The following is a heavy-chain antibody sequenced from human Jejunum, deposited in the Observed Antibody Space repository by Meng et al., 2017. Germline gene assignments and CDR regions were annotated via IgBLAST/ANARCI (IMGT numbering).Heavy chain of an antibody. Sequence: QEQLQGAGPGLVNPSGTLSLTCTVSGDTVSSDNYYWSWIRQPPGQGLDLIGYVYYSGHTDYNPSLKRRVTISIDKSTNQFSLRLSSVTAADTAVYYCARVILYSGSYYFDFWGQGTLVTVSS. V-gene: IGHV4-61*01. D-gene: IGHD1-26*01. CDR3: ARVILYSGSYYFDF. CDR1: GDTVSSDNYY. CDR2: VYYSGHT. J-gene: IGHJ4*02.